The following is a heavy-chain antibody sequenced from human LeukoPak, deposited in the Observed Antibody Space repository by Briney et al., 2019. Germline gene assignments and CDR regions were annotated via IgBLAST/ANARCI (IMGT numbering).Heavy chain of an antibody. Sequence: GGSLRLSCAASGFTFSSYAMHWVRQAPGKGLEWVGRIKSKTDGGTTDYAAPVKVRFTISRDDSKTTLYLQMSSLKIEDTAVYYCTTDRGRTELPLFASWGQGTLVTVSS. J-gene: IGHJ5*01. CDR1: GFTFSSYA. CDR2: IKSKTDGGTT. CDR3: TTDRGRTELPLFAS. D-gene: IGHD1-26*01. V-gene: IGHV3-15*01.